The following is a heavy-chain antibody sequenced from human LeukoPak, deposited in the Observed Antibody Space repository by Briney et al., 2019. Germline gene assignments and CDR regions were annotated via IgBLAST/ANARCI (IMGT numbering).Heavy chain of an antibody. CDR1: GDSVSSNSVT. Sequence: SQTLSLTCAISGDSVSSNSVTWNWIRQSPSRGLEWLGRTYYRSTWYNDYAVSVRGRITVNPDTSKNQFSLKLSSVTAADTAVYYCARGRPPVAGTKFDYWGQGTLVTVSS. CDR3: ARGRPPVAGTKFDY. V-gene: IGHV6-1*01. J-gene: IGHJ4*02. CDR2: TYYRSTWYN. D-gene: IGHD6-19*01.